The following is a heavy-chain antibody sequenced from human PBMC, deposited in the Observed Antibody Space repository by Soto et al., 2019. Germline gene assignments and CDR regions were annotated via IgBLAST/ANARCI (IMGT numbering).Heavy chain of an antibody. V-gene: IGHV3-23*01. Sequence: EVQLLESGGGLIQPGGSLRLSCAGSGFTFSDYGMNWVRQAPGKGLEWVSGLTWGGSAYYAESVRGRFTISRDNSKSILYAQMNSLRVEDTAVYYYAKERTSSTYDGMDVWGQGTPVTVSS. CDR1: GFTFSDYG. D-gene: IGHD6-6*01. CDR3: AKERTSSTYDGMDV. CDR2: LTWGGSA. J-gene: IGHJ6*02.